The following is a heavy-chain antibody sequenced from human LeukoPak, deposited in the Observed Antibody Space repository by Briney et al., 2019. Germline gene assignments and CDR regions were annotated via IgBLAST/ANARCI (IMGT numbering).Heavy chain of an antibody. CDR2: IRSKADSYAT. Sequence: GGSLRLSCAASEFTFSDSGMHWVRQASGKGLEWVGHIRSKADSYATVYAASVKGRFTITRDDSENTAYLHMNSLKTEDTAVYYCATFPSGSYSAYWGQGTLVTVSS. CDR3: ATFPSGSYSAY. CDR1: EFTFSDSG. D-gene: IGHD1-26*01. V-gene: IGHV3-73*01. J-gene: IGHJ4*02.